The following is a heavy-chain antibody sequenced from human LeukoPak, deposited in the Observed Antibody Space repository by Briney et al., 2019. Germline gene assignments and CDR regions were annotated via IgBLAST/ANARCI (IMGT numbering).Heavy chain of an antibody. J-gene: IGHJ3*02. Sequence: SETLSLTCTVSGYSISSGYDWGWIRQTPGKGLEWIGSIYHNGRTYYNPSLKSRVTISVDTSKNQVSLKLSSVTAADTAVYYCARLYSGYDCIWGQGTMVTVSS. CDR2: IYHNGRT. CDR3: ARLYSGYDCI. V-gene: IGHV4-38-2*02. D-gene: IGHD5-12*01. CDR1: GYSISSGYD.